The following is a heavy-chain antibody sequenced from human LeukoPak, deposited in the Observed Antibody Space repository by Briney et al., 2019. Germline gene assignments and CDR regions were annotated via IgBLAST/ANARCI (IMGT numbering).Heavy chain of an antibody. CDR3: ARMSSGSYFGRYYYYGMDV. CDR1: GGTFSSYT. J-gene: IGHJ6*02. CDR2: IIPILGIA. Sequence: SVKVSCKASGGTFSSYTISWVRQAPGQGLEWMGRIIPILGIANYAQKFQGRVTITADKSTSTAYMELSSLRSEDTAVYYCARMSSGSYFGRYYYYGMDVWGQGATVTVSS. V-gene: IGHV1-69*02. D-gene: IGHD3-10*01.